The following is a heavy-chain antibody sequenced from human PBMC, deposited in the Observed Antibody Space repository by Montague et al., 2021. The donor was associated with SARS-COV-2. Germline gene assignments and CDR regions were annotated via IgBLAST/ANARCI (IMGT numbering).Heavy chain of an antibody. Sequence: SLRLSCAASGFTFSSICMNWVRQAPGKRLEWVSSISSESAYFVYAESVSRRSTISRDNAQNLMYLQMNSLRAEDTAVYYCARFATSKFYSSGMDVWGQGTTVTVSS. CDR2: ISSESAYF. J-gene: IGHJ6*02. D-gene: IGHD2-15*01. CDR3: ARFATSKFYSSGMDV. V-gene: IGHV3-21*01. CDR1: GFTFSSIC.